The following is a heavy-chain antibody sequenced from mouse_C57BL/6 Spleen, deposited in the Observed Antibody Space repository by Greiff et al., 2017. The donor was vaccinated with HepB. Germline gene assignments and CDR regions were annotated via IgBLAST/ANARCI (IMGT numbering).Heavy chain of an antibody. J-gene: IGHJ2*01. CDR3: TRNYSNYFDY. D-gene: IGHD2-5*01. Sequence: VQLVESGAELVRPGASVTLSCKASGYTFTDYEMHWVKQTPVHGLEWIGAIDPETGGTAYNQKFKGKAILTADKSSSTAYMELRSLTSEDSAVYYCTRNYSNYFDYWGQGTTLTVSS. CDR1: GYTFTDYE. CDR2: IDPETGGT. V-gene: IGHV1-15*01.